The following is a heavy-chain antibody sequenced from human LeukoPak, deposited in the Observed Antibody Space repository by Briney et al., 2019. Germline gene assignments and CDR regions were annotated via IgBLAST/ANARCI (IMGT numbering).Heavy chain of an antibody. CDR2: ISYDGSNK. CDR3: AKGTRGVIIPNFDY. D-gene: IGHD3-10*01. V-gene: IGHV3-30*18. CDR1: GFTFSSYG. J-gene: IGHJ4*02. Sequence: GGSLRLSCAASGFTFSSYGMHWVRQAPGKGLEWVAVISYDGSNKYYADSVNGRFTISRDNSKNTLYLQMNSLRAEDTAVYYCAKGTRGVIIPNFDYWGQGTLVTVSS.